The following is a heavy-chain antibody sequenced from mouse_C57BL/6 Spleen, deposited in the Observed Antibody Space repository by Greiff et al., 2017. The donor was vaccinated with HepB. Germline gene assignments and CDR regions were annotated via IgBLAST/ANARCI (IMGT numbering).Heavy chain of an antibody. V-gene: IGHV1-80*01. CDR3: VTTVVAKDLDY. D-gene: IGHD1-1*01. CDR1: GYAFSSYW. J-gene: IGHJ2*01. Sequence: QVQLQQSGAELVKPGASVKISCKASGYAFSSYWMNWVKQRPGKGLEWIGQIYPGDGGTNYNGKFKGKATLTVDKSSSTAYMQLSSLTSEDSAVYFCVTTVVAKDLDYWGQGTTLTVSS. CDR2: IYPGDGGT.